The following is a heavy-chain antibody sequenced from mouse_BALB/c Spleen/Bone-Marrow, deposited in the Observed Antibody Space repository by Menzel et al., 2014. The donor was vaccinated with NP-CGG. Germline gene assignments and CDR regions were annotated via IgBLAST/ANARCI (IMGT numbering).Heavy chain of an antibody. J-gene: IGHJ3*01. V-gene: IGHV1S135*01. D-gene: IGHD1-1*01. CDR2: IDPYYGGT. Sequence: EVQLVESGPELEKPGASVKISCKASGYSFTGYNMNWVKRSDGRSLEWIGNIDPYYGGTSYNQKFRGKATLTVDKSSSTAYMQLTSLTSEDSAVYYCARNHFGSNSLGYWGQGTLVTVSA. CDR1: GYSFTGYN. CDR3: ARNHFGSNSLGY.